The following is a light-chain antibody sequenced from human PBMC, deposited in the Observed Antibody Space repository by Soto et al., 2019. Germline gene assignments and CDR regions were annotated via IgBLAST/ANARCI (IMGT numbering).Light chain of an antibody. Sequence: DVVMTQSPLSLPVTLGQPASISCRSSQSLVYSDGNTYLSWFQQRPGQSPRHLIYKVSNRDSGVPERFSGSGSGTDFTLKISRVEAEDVGVYYCMQGAHWPRTFGQGTKVEI. V-gene: IGKV2-30*01. CDR3: MQGAHWPRT. CDR2: KVS. CDR1: QSLVYSDGNTY. J-gene: IGKJ1*01.